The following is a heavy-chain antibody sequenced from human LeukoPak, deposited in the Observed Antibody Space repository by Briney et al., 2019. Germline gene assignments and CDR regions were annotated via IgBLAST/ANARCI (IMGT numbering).Heavy chain of an antibody. Sequence: ASVKVSCKASGGTFSSYAISWVRQGPGQGLEWMGGFIPTFGTANYAQKFQGRVTITADKSTSTAYMELSSLRSEDTAVYYCARAEYYYGSGSYASYGMDVWGKGTTVTVSS. J-gene: IGHJ6*04. CDR2: FIPTFGTA. CDR1: GGTFSSYA. V-gene: IGHV1-69*06. D-gene: IGHD3-10*01. CDR3: ARAEYYYGSGSYASYGMDV.